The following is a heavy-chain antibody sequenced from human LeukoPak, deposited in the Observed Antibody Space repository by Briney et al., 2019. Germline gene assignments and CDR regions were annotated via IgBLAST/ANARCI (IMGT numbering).Heavy chain of an antibody. CDR2: VNPGGGST. V-gene: IGHV1-46*01. Sequence: ASVKVSCKASGYIFSSYHIHWVRQAPGQGLEWMGIVNPGGGSTSYAQKFQGRVTMTRDTSTSTVYMELRSLRSEDMAVYYCAREGTFGYSSSSTDYWGQGTLVTVSS. CDR1: GYIFSSYH. D-gene: IGHD6-6*01. J-gene: IGHJ4*02. CDR3: AREGTFGYSSSSTDY.